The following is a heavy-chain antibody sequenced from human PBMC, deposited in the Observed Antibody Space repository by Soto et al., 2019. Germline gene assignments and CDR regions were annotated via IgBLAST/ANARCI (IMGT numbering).Heavy chain of an antibody. CDR3: ATDKVVVAATLIELLDY. V-gene: IGHV1-3*01. CDR2: INAGNGNT. J-gene: IGHJ4*02. CDR1: GYTFTSYA. D-gene: IGHD2-15*01. Sequence: ASVKVSCKASGYTFTSYAMHWVRQAPGQRLEWMGWINAGNGNTKYSQKFQGRVTITRDTSASTAYMELSSLRSEDTAVYYCATDKVVVAATLIELLDYWGQGTLVTVSS.